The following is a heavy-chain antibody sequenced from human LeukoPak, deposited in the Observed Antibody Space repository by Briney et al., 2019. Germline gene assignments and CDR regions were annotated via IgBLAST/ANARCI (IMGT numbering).Heavy chain of an antibody. Sequence: GGSLRLSCAAFGFTFSSYEMNWVRQAPGKGLEWVSYISSSGSTIYYADSVKGRFTISRDNAKNSLYLQMNSLRAEDTAVYYCARVPIFGVVIEYNWFDPWGQGTLVTVSS. CDR1: GFTFSSYE. CDR2: ISSSGSTI. J-gene: IGHJ5*02. CDR3: ARVPIFGVVIEYNWFDP. V-gene: IGHV3-48*03. D-gene: IGHD3-3*01.